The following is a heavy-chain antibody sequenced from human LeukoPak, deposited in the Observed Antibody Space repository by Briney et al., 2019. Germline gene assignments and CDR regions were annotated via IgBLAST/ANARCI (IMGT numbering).Heavy chain of an antibody. CDR1: GFTFSSYG. Sequence: PGGSLRLSCAASGFTFSSYGMSWVRQAPGKGLEWVSGLSGSGKTIYYADSVRGRVTISRDNSKNTLYLQMNSLRAEDTAIYYCATQIEITMIVVASFDYWGQGTLVTVS. J-gene: IGHJ4*02. D-gene: IGHD3-22*01. V-gene: IGHV3-23*01. CDR3: ATQIEITMIVVASFDY. CDR2: LSGSGKTI.